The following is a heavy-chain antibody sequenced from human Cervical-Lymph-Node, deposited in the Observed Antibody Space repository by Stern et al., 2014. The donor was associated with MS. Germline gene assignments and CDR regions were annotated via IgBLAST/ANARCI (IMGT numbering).Heavy chain of an antibody. CDR3: ARDSLGYSSSWYVRYYYYGMDV. Sequence: VQLVESGGGVVQPGRSLRLSCAASGFTFSSYGMHWVRQAPGKGLEWVAVIWYDGSNKYYADSVKGRFTISRDNSKNTLYLQMNSLRAEDTAVYYCARDSLGYSSSWYVRYYYYGMDVWGQGTTVTVSS. D-gene: IGHD6-13*01. V-gene: IGHV3-33*01. J-gene: IGHJ6*02. CDR1: GFTFSSYG. CDR2: IWYDGSNK.